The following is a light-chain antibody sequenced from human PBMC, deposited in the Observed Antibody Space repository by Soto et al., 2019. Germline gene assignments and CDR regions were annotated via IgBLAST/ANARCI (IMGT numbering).Light chain of an antibody. CDR1: QAIRND. V-gene: IGKV1-17*01. J-gene: IGKJ3*01. CDR3: QQHNTFPPT. CDR2: AAS. Sequence: DIQLTQSPSSLSASVGDRVTIICRTSQAIRNDLGWYQQKPGKAPKRLIFAASILQNGVPSRFSGSGSGTEFTPTISSLQPEDFATYLCQQHNTFPPTFGPGTKVDFK.